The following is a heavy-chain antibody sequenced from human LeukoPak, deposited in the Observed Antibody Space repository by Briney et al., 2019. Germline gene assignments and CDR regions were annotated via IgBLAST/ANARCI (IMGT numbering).Heavy chain of an antibody. Sequence: PSETLSLTCAVYGGSFSGYYWSWIRQPPGKGLESIGEINHSGSTNYNPSLKSRVTISVDTSKNQFSLKLSSVTAADTAVYYCARRNRKIFGVVISYYFDYWGQGTLVTVSS. CDR1: GGSFSGYY. D-gene: IGHD3-3*01. J-gene: IGHJ4*02. CDR3: ARRNRKIFGVVISYYFDY. CDR2: INHSGST. V-gene: IGHV4-34*01.